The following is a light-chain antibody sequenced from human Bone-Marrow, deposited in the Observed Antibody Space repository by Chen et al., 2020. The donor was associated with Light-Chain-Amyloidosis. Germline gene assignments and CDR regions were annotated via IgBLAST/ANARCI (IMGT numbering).Light chain of an antibody. CDR2: DDR. J-gene: IGLJ3*02. Sequence: SYVLTQPSSVSVAPGQTATIACGGNNIGSTSVHWYQQTPGQAPLRVVYDDRDRPSGIPERLAGSTSGNTAALTISGVEAGEEAGYYCQVWDRSGDRPVFGGGTKLTVL. V-gene: IGLV3-21*02. CDR3: QVWDRSGDRPV. CDR1: NIGSTS.